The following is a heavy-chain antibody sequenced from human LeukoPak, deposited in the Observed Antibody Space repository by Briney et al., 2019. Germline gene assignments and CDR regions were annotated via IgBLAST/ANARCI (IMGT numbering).Heavy chain of an antibody. D-gene: IGHD4-23*01. V-gene: IGHV4-39*07. Sequence: PSETLSLTCTVSGGSISSVSYYWTWIRQPPGKGLEWIGSIYHSGSTYYNPSLKSRVTISVDTSKNQFSLKLSSVTAADTAVYYRARAGYGGPMDYWGQGTLVTVSS. J-gene: IGHJ4*02. CDR2: IYHSGST. CDR3: ARAGYGGPMDY. CDR1: GGSISSVSYY.